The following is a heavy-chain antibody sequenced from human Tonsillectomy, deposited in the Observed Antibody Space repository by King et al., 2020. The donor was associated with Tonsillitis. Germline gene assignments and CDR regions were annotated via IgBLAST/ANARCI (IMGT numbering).Heavy chain of an antibody. Sequence: QLQESGPGLVKPSETLSLTCTVSGGSISSSSYYWGWIRQPPGKGLEWIGSIYYSGSTYYNPSLKSRVTISVDTSKNQFSLKLSSVTAADTAVYYCATSLRCGGLPFYYYYYGMDVWGQGTTVTVSS. CDR3: ATSLRCGGLPFYYYYYGMDV. J-gene: IGHJ6*02. D-gene: IGHD3-10*01. CDR1: GGSISSSSYY. V-gene: IGHV4-39*01. CDR2: IYYSGST.